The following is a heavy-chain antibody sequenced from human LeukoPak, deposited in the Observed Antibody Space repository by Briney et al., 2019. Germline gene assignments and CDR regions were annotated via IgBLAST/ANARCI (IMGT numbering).Heavy chain of an antibody. CDR3: APIFGDYSDFDS. V-gene: IGHV4-34*01. D-gene: IGHD4-17*01. Sequence: SETLSLTCAVYGGSLSIYFWSWIRQPPGQGLEWIGEITHSGRIHYNPSLKGRVTISRDTSKNQFSLRLSSVTAADTAVYYCAPIFGDYSDFDSWGQGNLVTVSS. CDR2: ITHSGRI. J-gene: IGHJ4*01. CDR1: GGSLSIYF.